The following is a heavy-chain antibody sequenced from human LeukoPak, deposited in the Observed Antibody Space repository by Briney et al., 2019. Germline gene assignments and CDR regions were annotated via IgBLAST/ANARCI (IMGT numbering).Heavy chain of an antibody. V-gene: IGHV1-69*05. CDR2: IIPIFGTA. J-gene: IGHJ5*02. Sequence: SVKVSCKASGGTFSNYAISWVRQAPGQGLEWMGGIIPIFGTANYAQKFQGRVTITTDESTSTAYMELSSLRSEDTAVYYCASLRTGTNNWFDPWGQGTLVTVSS. CDR3: ASLRTGTNNWFDP. CDR1: GGTFSNYA. D-gene: IGHD1-1*01.